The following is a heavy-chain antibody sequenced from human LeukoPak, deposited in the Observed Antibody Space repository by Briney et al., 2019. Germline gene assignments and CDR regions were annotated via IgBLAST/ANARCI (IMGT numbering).Heavy chain of an antibody. CDR2: IIPIFGTA. CDR1: GGTFSSYA. CDR3: ARSTTLKLRFLQYNWFDP. Sequence: ASVKVSCKASGGTFSSYAISWVRQAPRQGLEWMGGIIPIFGTANYAQKFQGRVTITADESTSTAYMELSSLRSEDTAVYYCARSTTLKLRFLQYNWFDPWGQGTLVTVSS. D-gene: IGHD3-3*01. V-gene: IGHV1-69*13. J-gene: IGHJ5*02.